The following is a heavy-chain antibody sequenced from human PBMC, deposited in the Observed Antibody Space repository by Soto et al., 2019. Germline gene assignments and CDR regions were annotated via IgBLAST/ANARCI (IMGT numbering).Heavy chain of an antibody. D-gene: IGHD2-8*01. J-gene: IGHJ4*02. CDR3: ARVGFGVCYTC. V-gene: IGHV4-31*03. CDR1: GGSISSGGYY. Sequence: PSETLSLTCTVPGGSISSGGYYWSWIRQHPGKGLEWIGYIYYSGSTYYNPSLKSRVTISVDTSKNQFSLKLSSVTAADTAVYYCARVGFGVCYTCWGQGTLVTVSS. CDR2: IYYSGST.